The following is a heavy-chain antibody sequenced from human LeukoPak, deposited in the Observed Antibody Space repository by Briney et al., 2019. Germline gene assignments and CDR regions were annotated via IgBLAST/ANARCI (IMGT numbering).Heavy chain of an antibody. CDR2: IYYSGST. J-gene: IGHJ4*02. CDR1: GGSISSGGYY. D-gene: IGHD3-10*01. Sequence: SETLSLTCTVSGGSISSGGYYWYWIRQHPGKGLEWIGYIYYSGSTYYNPSLKSRLTISVDTSKNQFSLKLSSVTAADTAVYYCARALWFGELLLDYWGQGTLVTVSS. CDR3: ARALWFGELLLDY. V-gene: IGHV4-31*03.